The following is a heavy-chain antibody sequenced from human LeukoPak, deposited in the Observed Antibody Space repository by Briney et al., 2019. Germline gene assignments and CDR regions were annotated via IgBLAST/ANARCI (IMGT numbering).Heavy chain of an antibody. CDR3: AKDRWSSTSCPNWLDP. D-gene: IGHD2-2*01. CDR2: IQFDENDK. Sequence: GGSLRLSCAASGFTFSSYGMHWARQAPGKGLEWVAFIQFDENDKYYADSVKGRFAISRDNSRNTLYLQMNSLTPEDTAVYYCAKDRWSSTSCPNWLDPWGQGTLVTVSS. J-gene: IGHJ5*02. V-gene: IGHV3-30*02. CDR1: GFTFSSYG.